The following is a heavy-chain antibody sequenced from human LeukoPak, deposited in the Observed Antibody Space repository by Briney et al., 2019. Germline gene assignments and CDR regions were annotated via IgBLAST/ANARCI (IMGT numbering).Heavy chain of an antibody. Sequence: ASVKVSCKASGGTFSSYAISWVRQAPGQGLEWMGGIIPIFGTANYAQKFQGRVTITADKSTSTAYMELISLRSEDTAVYYCARVPRDSEWGILAGVDYWGQGTLVTVSS. V-gene: IGHV1-69*06. D-gene: IGHD2-8*01. CDR1: GGTFSSYA. CDR2: IIPIFGTA. J-gene: IGHJ4*02. CDR3: ARVPRDSEWGILAGVDY.